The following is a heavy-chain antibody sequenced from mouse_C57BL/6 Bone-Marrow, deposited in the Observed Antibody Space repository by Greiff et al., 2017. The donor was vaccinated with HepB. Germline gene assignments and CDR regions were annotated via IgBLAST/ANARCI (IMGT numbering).Heavy chain of an antibody. CDR1: GYTFTSYW. J-gene: IGHJ1*03. CDR2: INPSSGYT. D-gene: IGHD1-1*01. CDR3: ARYNYGWYFDV. Sequence: QVQLQQSGAELAKPGASVKLSCKASGYTFTSYWMHWVKQRPGQGLEWIGYINPSSGYTKYNQKFKDKATLTADKSSSTAYMQLSSLTYEDSSVYYCARYNYGWYFDVWGTGTTVTVSS. V-gene: IGHV1-7*01.